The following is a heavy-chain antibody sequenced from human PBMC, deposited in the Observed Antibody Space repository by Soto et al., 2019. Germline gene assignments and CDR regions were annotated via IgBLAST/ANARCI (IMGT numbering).Heavy chain of an antibody. CDR2: ISFSGTTT. CDR3: ANIPYGGIGHREY. D-gene: IGHD3-16*01. V-gene: IGHV3-48*03. J-gene: IGHJ4*02. Sequence: EVQLVESGGGLVQPGGSLRLSCAASGFTFSSYEMNWVRQAPGKGLEWVSYISFSGTTTYHADAVKGRFTISRDNAKNSLYLQTTSLRAEDRAVEDWANIPYGGIGHREYWGQGTRVPVSS. CDR1: GFTFSSYE.